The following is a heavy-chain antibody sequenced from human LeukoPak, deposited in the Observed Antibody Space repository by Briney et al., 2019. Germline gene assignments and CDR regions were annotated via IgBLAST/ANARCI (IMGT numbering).Heavy chain of an antibody. V-gene: IGHV3-23*01. D-gene: IGHD3-16*01. CDR3: AKDLEELFRGRGGVAN. Sequence: GGSLRLSCAASGFTFSSYAMSWVRQAPGKGLEWVSAISGSGGSTYYADSVKGRFTISRDNSKNTQYLQMNSLRAEDTAVYYCAKDLEELFRGRGGVANWGQGTLVTVSS. CDR1: GFTFSSYA. J-gene: IGHJ4*02. CDR2: ISGSGGST.